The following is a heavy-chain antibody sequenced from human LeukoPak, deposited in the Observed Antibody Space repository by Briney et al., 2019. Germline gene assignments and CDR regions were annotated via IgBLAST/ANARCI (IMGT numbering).Heavy chain of an antibody. CDR2: INHSGST. CDR3: ASQGHHGKIVGTTLSYFYMDV. CDR1: GGSFSGYY. J-gene: IGHJ6*03. V-gene: IGHV4-34*01. Sequence: PSETLSLTCAVYGGSFSGYYWSWIRQPPGKGLEWIGEINHSGSTNYNPSLKSRVTISVDTSKNQFSLKLSSVTAADTAFYYCASQGHHGKIVGTTLSYFYMDVWDKGTTVTVSS. D-gene: IGHD1-26*01.